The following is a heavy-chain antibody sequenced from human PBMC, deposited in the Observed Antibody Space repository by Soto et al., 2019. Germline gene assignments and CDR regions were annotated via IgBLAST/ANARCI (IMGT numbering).Heavy chain of an antibody. J-gene: IGHJ4*02. D-gene: IGHD5-12*01. CDR3: ARQGRIVATTYY. CDR1: GGSISSSSYY. V-gene: IGHV4-39*01. CDR2: IYYSGST. Sequence: LSLTCTVSGGSISSSSYYWGWIRQPPGKGLEWIGSIYYSGSTYYNPSLKSRVTISVDTSKNQFSLKLSSVTAADTAVYYCARQGRIVATTYYWGQGTLVTVSS.